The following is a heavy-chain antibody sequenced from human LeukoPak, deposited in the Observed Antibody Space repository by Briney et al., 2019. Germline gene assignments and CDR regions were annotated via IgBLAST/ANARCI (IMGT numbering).Heavy chain of an antibody. V-gene: IGHV4-39*01. CDR3: ARRNWGSGRIAH. D-gene: IGHD7-27*01. CDR1: GGSISSDY. J-gene: IGHJ4*02. CDR2: FYYTGST. Sequence: SETLSLTCAVSGGSISSDYWGWVRQPPGKGLGWIGWFYYTGSTHYKPTLKARFPISVDTSQTQFSLTPTSPTAADTAVYHCARRNWGSGRIAHWGQGALVTVSS.